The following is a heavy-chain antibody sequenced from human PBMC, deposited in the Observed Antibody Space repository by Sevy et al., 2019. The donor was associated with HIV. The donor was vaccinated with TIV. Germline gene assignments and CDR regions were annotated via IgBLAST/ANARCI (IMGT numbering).Heavy chain of an antibody. CDR2: ISGSGGST. CDR1: GFTFSSYA. CDR3: AKDPPEYSSTSGADAFDI. D-gene: IGHD6-6*01. Sequence: GGFLRLSCAASGFTFSSYAMSWVRQAPGKGLEWVSAISGSGGSTYYADSVKGRFTISRDNSKNTLYLQMNSLRAEDTAVYYCAKDPPEYSSTSGADAFDIWGHGTMVTVSS. V-gene: IGHV3-23*01. J-gene: IGHJ3*02.